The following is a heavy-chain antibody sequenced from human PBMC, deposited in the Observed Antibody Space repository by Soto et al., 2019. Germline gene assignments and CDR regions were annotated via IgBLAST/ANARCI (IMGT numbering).Heavy chain of an antibody. J-gene: IGHJ6*02. CDR3: VRRVIISTRNDFWSGYRYYYYYGMDV. CDR2: VSWNGSRT. Sequence: GGSRRLSCAASGFTFSNSDMNWVHQAPGKGLEWVSGVSWNGSRTHYADSVKGRFIISRDNSRNTLYLQTNSLRAEDTAVYYCVRRVIISTRNDFWSGYRYYYYYGMDVWGPATTVTVS. V-gene: IGHV3-35*01. CDR1: GFTFSNSD. D-gene: IGHD3-3*01.